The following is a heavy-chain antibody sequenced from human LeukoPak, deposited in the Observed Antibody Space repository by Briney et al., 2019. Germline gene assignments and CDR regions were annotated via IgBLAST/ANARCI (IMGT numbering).Heavy chain of an antibody. CDR3: TRGWVPSHY. V-gene: IGHV3-49*03. J-gene: IGHJ4*02. CDR1: GFIFGDYA. D-gene: IGHD1-26*01. Sequence: GGSLRLSCTASGFIFGDYAMSWFRQAPGNGLEWVAFIRSKPYGGTTEYAASVNGRFTISRDDSKSIAYLQMNSLKVEDTAMYYCTRGWVPSHYWGQGTLVTVSS. CDR2: IRSKPYGGTT.